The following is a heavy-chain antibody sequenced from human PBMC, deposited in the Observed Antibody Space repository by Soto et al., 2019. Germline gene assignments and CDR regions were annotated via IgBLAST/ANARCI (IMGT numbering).Heavy chain of an antibody. CDR2: IYYSGST. D-gene: IGHD6-6*01. V-gene: IGHV4-31*03. J-gene: IGHJ4*02. Sequence: SETLSLTCTVSGGSISSGGYYWSWIRQHPGKGLEWIGYIYYSGSTYYNPSLKSRVTISVDTSKNQFSLKLSSVTAADTAVYYCARVKQAYSSSSRYFDYWGQGTLVTVSS. CDR3: ARVKQAYSSSSRYFDY. CDR1: GGSISSGGYY.